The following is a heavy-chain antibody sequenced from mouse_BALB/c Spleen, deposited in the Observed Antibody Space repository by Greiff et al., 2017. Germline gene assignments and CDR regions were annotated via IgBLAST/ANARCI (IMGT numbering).Heavy chain of an antibody. V-gene: IGHV1S81*02. CDR2: INPSKGRT. CDR1: GYTFTSHW. J-gene: IGHJ4*01. CDR3: ARWERAMDY. D-gene: IGHD4-1*01. Sequence: VQLQQPGAELVKPGASVKLSCQASGYTFTSHWMHRVKQRPGKGLEWIGEINPSKGRTNYNEKFKSKATLTVDKSSSTAYMQLSSLTSEDSAVYYCARWERAMDYWGQGTSVTVSS.